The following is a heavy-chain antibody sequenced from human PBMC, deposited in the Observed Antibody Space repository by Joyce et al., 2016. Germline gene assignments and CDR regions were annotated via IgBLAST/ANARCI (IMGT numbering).Heavy chain of an antibody. CDR3: AGGILTGYFDY. V-gene: IGHV3-30*03. Sequence: QGQLVESGGGVVQPGRFLRLSCAASGFTFSNYGMHWVRQAPGKGLEWVAVISYDGSNKHYGDYVKGRFTISRDNSKNTLYLKMNSRRTEDTAVYFCAGGILTGYFDYWGQGTLVSVSS. J-gene: IGHJ4*02. CDR1: GFTFSNYG. D-gene: IGHD3-9*01. CDR2: ISYDGSNK.